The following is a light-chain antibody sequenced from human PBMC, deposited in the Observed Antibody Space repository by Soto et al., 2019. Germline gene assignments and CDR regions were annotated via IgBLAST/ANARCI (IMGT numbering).Light chain of an antibody. J-gene: IGKJ1*01. V-gene: IGKV1-27*01. CDR1: LDIRSY. CDR3: QKYDMDPPAT. CDR2: GAS. Sequence: DIQLTQSPSFLSASVGDRAAITCRASLDIRSYLAWYQHKPGKAPKLLILGASTLHSGVPSRFSGSGSGTDFTLTITNLQPEDVATYYCQKYDMDPPATFGQGTKVDIK.